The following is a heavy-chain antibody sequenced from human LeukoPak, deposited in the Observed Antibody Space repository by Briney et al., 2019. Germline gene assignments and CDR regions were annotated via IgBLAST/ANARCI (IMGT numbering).Heavy chain of an antibody. CDR1: GGSFSGYY. CDR3: ARDRSIAAAGIEDWFDP. Sequence: SETLSLTCAVYGGSFSGYYWSWIRQPPGKGLEWIGEINHSGSTNYNPSLKSRVTISVDTSKNQFSLKLSSVTAADTAVYYCARDRSIAAAGIEDWFDPWGQGTLVTVSS. J-gene: IGHJ5*02. D-gene: IGHD6-13*01. CDR2: INHSGST. V-gene: IGHV4-34*01.